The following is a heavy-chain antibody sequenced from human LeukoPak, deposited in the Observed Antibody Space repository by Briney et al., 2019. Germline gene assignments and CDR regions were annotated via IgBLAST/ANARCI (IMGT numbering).Heavy chain of an antibody. CDR3: AKRSGLGSHKFPDS. CDR2: ISFDGRNK. J-gene: IGHJ4*02. Sequence: PGGSLRLSCTASGFTFGDYAMSWFRQAPGKGLEWVADISFDGRNKNYADSVKGRFTISKDNSKNTLCLQMNNLSADDTAVYYGAKRSGLGSHKFPDSGGQGTLVTVSS. D-gene: IGHD3-10*01. CDR1: GFTFGDYA. V-gene: IGHV3-30-3*02.